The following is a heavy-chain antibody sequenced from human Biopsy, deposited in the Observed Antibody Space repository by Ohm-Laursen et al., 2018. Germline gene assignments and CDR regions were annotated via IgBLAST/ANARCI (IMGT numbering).Heavy chain of an antibody. D-gene: IGHD5-18*01. CDR2: INPSGGST. CDR3: ARDWNSGWRLPGMVNYYYNGMDV. J-gene: IGHJ6*02. V-gene: IGHV1-46*01. Sequence: ASVEVSCKASGYTFTSYYMHWVRQAPGQGLEWMGIINPSGGSTSNTQKFQGRVTMTRDTSTSTVYMELSSLRSEDTAVYYCARDWNSGWRLPGMVNYYYNGMDVWGQGTTVTVSS. CDR1: GYTFTSYY.